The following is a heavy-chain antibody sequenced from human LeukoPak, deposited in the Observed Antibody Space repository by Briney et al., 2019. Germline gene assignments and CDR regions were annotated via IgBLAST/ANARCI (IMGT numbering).Heavy chain of an antibody. CDR1: GYTFSRNY. D-gene: IGHD2-15*01. V-gene: IGHV1-46*01. CDR3: ARDGSECSGGSCFPHWHFDL. J-gene: IGHJ2*01. Sequence: ASVKVSCKASGYTFSRNYMHWVRQAPGQGLEWMGIINPSGGSTSYAQKFQGRITMTRDTSTSTVYMELSSLRSEDTAVYYCARDGSECSGGSCFPHWHFDLWGRGTLVTVSS. CDR2: INPSGGST.